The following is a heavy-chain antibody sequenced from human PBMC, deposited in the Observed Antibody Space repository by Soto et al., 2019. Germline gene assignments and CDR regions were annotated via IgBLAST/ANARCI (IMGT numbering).Heavy chain of an antibody. J-gene: IGHJ4*02. V-gene: IGHV3-74*01. Sequence: GESLKISCAASGFTFSSYWMHWVRQAPGKGLVWVSRINSDGSSTSYADSVKGRFTISRDNAKNTLYLQMNSLRAEDTAVYYCARSGYSSGWYQETLLDYWGQGTLVTVSS. CDR1: GFTFSSYW. CDR3: ARSGYSSGWYQETLLDY. D-gene: IGHD6-19*01. CDR2: INSDGSST.